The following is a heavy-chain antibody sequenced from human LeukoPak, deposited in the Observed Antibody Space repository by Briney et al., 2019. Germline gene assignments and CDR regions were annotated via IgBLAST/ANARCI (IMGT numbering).Heavy chain of an antibody. CDR3: AKVDIVVVPAAMPHDAFDI. CDR1: GFTFSSYA. D-gene: IGHD2-2*01. V-gene: IGHV3-23*01. Sequence: GGSLRLSCAASGFTFSSYAMSWVRQAPGKGLEWVSAISGSGGSTYYADSVKGRFTISRDNSKNTLYLQMNSLRAEDTAVYYCAKVDIVVVPAAMPHDAFDIWGQGTMVTVSS. J-gene: IGHJ3*02. CDR2: ISGSGGST.